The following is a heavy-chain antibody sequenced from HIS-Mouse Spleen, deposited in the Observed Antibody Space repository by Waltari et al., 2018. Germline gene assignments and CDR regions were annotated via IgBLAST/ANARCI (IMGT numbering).Heavy chain of an antibody. D-gene: IGHD6-13*01. V-gene: IGHV4-39*07. Sequence: QLQLQESGPGLVTPSETLSLTCTVSGGPISTSSYYLVWIRQPPGKGLEWIGSIYYSGSTYYNPSLKSRVTISVDTSKNQFSLKLSSVTAADTAVYYCAREIPYSSSWYDWYFDLWGRGTLVTVSS. J-gene: IGHJ2*01. CDR1: GGPISTSSYY. CDR2: IYYSGST. CDR3: AREIPYSSSWYDWYFDL.